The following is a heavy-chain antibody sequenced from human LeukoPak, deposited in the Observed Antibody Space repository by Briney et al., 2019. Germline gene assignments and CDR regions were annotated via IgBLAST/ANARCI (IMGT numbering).Heavy chain of an antibody. J-gene: IGHJ4*02. CDR2: MNPNSGST. CDR1: GYTFTSYD. V-gene: IGHV1-8*01. D-gene: IGHD1-26*01. Sequence: ASVKVSCKASGYTFTSYDINWVRQATGQGLEWMGWMNPNSGSTGYAQKFQGRVTMTRNTSISTAYMELSSLRSEDTAVYYCARGRLSRWELLRRVFDYWGQGTLVTVSS. CDR3: ARGRLSRWELLRRVFDY.